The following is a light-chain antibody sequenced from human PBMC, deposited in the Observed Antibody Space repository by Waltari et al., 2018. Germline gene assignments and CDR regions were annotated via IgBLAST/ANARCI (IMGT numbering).Light chain of an antibody. J-gene: IGLJ2*01. V-gene: IGLV1-51*01. CDR1: SSNIGNSS. CDR2: DTN. CDR3: GTWDNSLNIVI. Sequence: QSVLTQPPSVSAAPRQKVSISCSGSSSNIGNSSVSWFQQFPRAAPKLLIYDTNKRPSGIPDRFAASKSGTSATLSISGLQTGDEAIYHCGTWDNSLNIVIFGGGTKLTVL.